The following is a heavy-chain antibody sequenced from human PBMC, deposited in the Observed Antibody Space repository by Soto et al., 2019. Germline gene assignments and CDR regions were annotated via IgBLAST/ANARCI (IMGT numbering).Heavy chain of an antibody. V-gene: IGHV4-59*01. J-gene: IGHJ4*02. D-gene: IGHD2-2*01. Sequence: SETLSLTCTVSGGSIGSYYWSWIRQPPGKGLEWIGYIYYSGSTNYNPSLKSRVTISVDTSKNQFSLKLSSVTAADTAVYYCAREYCSSTSCYHLFDYWGQGTLVTVSS. CDR2: IYYSGST. CDR1: GGSIGSYY. CDR3: AREYCSSTSCYHLFDY.